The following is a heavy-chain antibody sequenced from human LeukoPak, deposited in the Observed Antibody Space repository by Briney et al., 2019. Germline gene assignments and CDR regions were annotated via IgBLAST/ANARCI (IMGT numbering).Heavy chain of an antibody. J-gene: IGHJ6*02. CDR3: ARDSSGWYRYYYYGMDV. Sequence: GGSLRLSCAASGFTFSSYAMHWVRQAPGKGLEWVAVISYDGSNKYYADSVKGRFTISRDNSKNTLYLQMNSLRAEDTAVYYCARDSSGWYRYYYYGMDVWGQGTTVTVSS. V-gene: IGHV3-30-3*01. CDR1: GFTFSSYA. D-gene: IGHD6-19*01. CDR2: ISYDGSNK.